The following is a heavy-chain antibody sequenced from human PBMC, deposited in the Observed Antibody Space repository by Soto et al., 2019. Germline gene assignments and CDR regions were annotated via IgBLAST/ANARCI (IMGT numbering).Heavy chain of an antibody. V-gene: IGHV4-4*02. D-gene: IGHD4-4*01. J-gene: IGHJ4*02. Sequence: QVQLQASGPRLVKPSGTLSLTCTVSGGSITSNNWWTWVRQPPGKGLEWIGEIYHSGDTNYKSSLESRVSILVDKSKNQISLRLNSVTAADTAVYYCARETYSNYGGWIDFWGQGALVTVSS. CDR3: ARETYSNYGGWIDF. CDR1: GGSITSNNW. CDR2: IYHSGDT.